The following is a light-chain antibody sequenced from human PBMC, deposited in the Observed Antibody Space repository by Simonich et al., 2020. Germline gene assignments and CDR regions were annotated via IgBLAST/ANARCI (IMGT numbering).Light chain of an antibody. Sequence: DIVMTQSPDSLAVSLGERAPINCKSSQSVLYSSNNKNYLAWYQQKPGQPPKLLIYWAATRESGVPYRFSGSWSGTDFTLTISSLQAEDVAVYYCQQYYSTPFTFGPGTKVDIK. J-gene: IGKJ3*01. CDR1: QSVLYSSNNKNY. V-gene: IGKV4-1*01. CDR2: WAA. CDR3: QQYYSTPFT.